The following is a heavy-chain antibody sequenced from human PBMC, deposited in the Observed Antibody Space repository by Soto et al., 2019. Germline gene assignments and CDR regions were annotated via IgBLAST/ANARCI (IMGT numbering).Heavy chain of an antibody. CDR3: ARSYNWHDLFDY. CDR2: IQPNSGGT. J-gene: IGHJ4*02. Sequence: QVQLVQSGAEGKKPGASVKVSCKASGYTFTGSYMHWVRQAPGQGLEWMGWIQPNSGGTNYAQKFQGRVTMTRDPAISTASMELRRLRSDDTAVYYCARSYNWHDLFDYWGQGTLVNVSS. V-gene: IGHV1-2*02. D-gene: IGHD1-20*01. CDR1: GYTFTGSY.